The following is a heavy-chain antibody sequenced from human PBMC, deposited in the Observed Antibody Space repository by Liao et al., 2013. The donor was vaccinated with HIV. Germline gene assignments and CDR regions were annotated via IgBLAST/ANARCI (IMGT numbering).Heavy chain of an antibody. V-gene: IGHV4-59*07. CDR2: LFRGASI. D-gene: IGHD3-10*01. J-gene: IGHJ3*02. CDR1: GGSIHDFS. Sequence: QVRLQESGPGLVRPADTLSLTCSISGGSIHDFSWSWLRQSPGKGLEWIGYLFRGASIHYNPSLKSRLTISVDVANNQFSMRLSSVTAADSARYYCASDGRFGKDGFDIWGQGTLVLVSS. CDR3: ASDGRFGKDGFDI.